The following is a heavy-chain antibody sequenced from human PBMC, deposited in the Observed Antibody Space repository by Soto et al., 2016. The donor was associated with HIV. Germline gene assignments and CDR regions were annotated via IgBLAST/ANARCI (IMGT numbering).Heavy chain of an antibody. CDR2: IYHSGST. V-gene: IGHV4-38-2*01. J-gene: IGHJ4*02. D-gene: IGHD1-26*01. Sequence: QVQLQESGPGLVKPSETLSLTCAVSGYSISSGYYWGWIRQPPGKGLEWIGSIYHSGSTYYNPSLKSRVTISVDTSKNQFSLKLSSVTAADTAVYYCARVIVGATGVFDYWGQGTLVTVSS. CDR3: ARVIVGATGVFDY. CDR1: GYSISSGYY.